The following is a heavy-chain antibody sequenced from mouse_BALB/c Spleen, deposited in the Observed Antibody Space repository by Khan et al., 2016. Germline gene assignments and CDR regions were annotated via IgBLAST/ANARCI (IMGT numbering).Heavy chain of an antibody. CDR1: GFTFIDYY. CDR2: IRNQANGYTT. D-gene: IGHD2-4*01. Sequence: EVELVESGGGLVQPGDSLRLSCATSGFTFIDYYMSWVRQPPGKALEWLGFIRNQANGYTTEYSASVKGRFTISRDNSQSILYLQMNTLRAEDSATYYCARDSSTMITLDYWGQGTTLTVSS. CDR3: ARDSSTMITLDY. J-gene: IGHJ2*01. V-gene: IGHV7-3*02.